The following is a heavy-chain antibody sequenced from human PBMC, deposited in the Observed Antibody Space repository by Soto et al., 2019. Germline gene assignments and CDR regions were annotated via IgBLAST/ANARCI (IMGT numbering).Heavy chain of an antibody. V-gene: IGHV4-30-4*01. J-gene: IGHJ4*02. CDR1: GGSISSGDYY. D-gene: IGHD3-22*01. CDR3: AANYYDSSGYFDY. Sequence: SLTCTVSGGSISSGDYYWSWIRQPPGKGLEWIGYIYYSGSTYYNPSLKSRVTISVDTSKNQFSLKLSSVTAADTAVYYCAANYYDSSGYFDYWGQGTLVTVSS. CDR2: IYYSGST.